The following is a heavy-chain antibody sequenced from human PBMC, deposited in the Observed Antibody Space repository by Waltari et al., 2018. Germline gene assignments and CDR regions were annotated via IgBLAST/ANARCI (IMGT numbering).Heavy chain of an antibody. CDR3: ARTDRVGQWLVPFFDY. CDR1: GGTFSSYA. Sequence: QVQLVQSGAEVKKPGSSVKVSCKASGGTFSSYAISWVRQAPGQGLEWMGGIIPIFGTGNYAHEFQGRVTITADESTSTAYMELSSRRSEDTAVYYCARTDRVGQWLVPFFDYWGQGTLVTVSS. V-gene: IGHV1-69*01. D-gene: IGHD6-19*01. J-gene: IGHJ4*02. CDR2: IIPIFGTG.